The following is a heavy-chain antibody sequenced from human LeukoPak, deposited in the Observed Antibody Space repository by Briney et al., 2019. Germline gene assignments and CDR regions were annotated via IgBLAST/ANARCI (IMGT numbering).Heavy chain of an antibody. V-gene: IGHV3-21*01. D-gene: IGHD3-3*01. CDR1: GFTFSSYN. J-gene: IGHJ4*02. Sequence: GGSLRLSCAASGFTFSSYNMNWVRQAPGKGLEWVSFISSISNYIYYADSVKSRFTISRDTAKNSLYLQMNSLRAEDTAVYYCARDTRNYDFWTGYSFDSWGQGTLVTVSS. CDR3: ARDTRNYDFWTGYSFDS. CDR2: ISSISNYI.